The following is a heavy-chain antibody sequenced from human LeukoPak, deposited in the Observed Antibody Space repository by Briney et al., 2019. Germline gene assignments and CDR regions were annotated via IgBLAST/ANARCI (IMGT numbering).Heavy chain of an antibody. V-gene: IGHV3-7*01. CDR3: ARDFFAFGGVIALLDY. CDR2: IKLDGSEK. CDR1: GFTFSNYW. D-gene: IGHD3-16*02. Sequence: GGSLRLSCAASGFTFSNYWMSWVRQAPGKGLEWVANIKLDGSEKYYVDSVKGRFTISRDNAKKSLYLQMNSLRDEDTAVYYCARDFFAFGGVIALLDYWGQGTLVAVSS. J-gene: IGHJ4*02.